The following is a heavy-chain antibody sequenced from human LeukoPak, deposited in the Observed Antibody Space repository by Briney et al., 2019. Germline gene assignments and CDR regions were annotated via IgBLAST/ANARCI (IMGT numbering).Heavy chain of an antibody. CDR2: ISAYNGNT. Sequence: ASVKVSCKASGYTFTSYGISWVRQAPGQGLEWMGWISAYNGNTNYAQKLQGRVTMTTDTSTSTAYMEPRSLRSDDTAVYYCARAHREYYYGMDVWGQGTTVTVSS. J-gene: IGHJ6*02. CDR1: GYTFTSYG. CDR3: ARAHREYYYGMDV. V-gene: IGHV1-18*01.